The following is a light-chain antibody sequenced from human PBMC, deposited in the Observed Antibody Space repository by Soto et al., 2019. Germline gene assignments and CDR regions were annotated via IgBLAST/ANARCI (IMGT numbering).Light chain of an antibody. CDR2: DAS. CDR1: QSVSSY. V-gene: IGKV3-11*01. CDR3: QQRSNWPVT. J-gene: IGKJ1*01. Sequence: EIVLTQSPGTLSLSPGERATLSCRASQSVSSYLAWYQQKPGQAPRLLIYDASTRATGISARFSGSGSGTDFTLTISSQEPEDFAMYYCQQRSNWPVTFGQGTKV.